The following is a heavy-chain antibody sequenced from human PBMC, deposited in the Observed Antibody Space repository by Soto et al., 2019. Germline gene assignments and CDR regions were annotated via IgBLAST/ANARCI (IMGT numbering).Heavy chain of an antibody. Sequence: PGGSLRLSCAASGFTFSSYWMSWVRQAPGKGLEWVANIKQDGSEKYYVDSVKGRFTISRDNAKNSLYLQMNSLRAEDTAVYYCARDKWGTYYHYYYMDVWGKGTTVTVS. J-gene: IGHJ6*03. CDR2: IKQDGSEK. D-gene: IGHD3-16*01. V-gene: IGHV3-7*01. CDR3: ARDKWGTYYHYYYMDV. CDR1: GFTFSSYW.